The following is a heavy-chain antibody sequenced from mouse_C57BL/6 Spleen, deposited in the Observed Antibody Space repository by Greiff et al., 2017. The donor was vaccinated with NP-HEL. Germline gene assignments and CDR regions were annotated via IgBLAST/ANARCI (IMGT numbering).Heavy chain of an antibody. CDR3: ARWGLPFDY. CDR2: INPNNGGT. J-gene: IGHJ2*01. V-gene: IGHV1-18*01. CDR1: GYTFTDYN. Sequence: VHVKQSGPELVKPGASVKIPCKASGYTFTDYNMDWVKQSHGKSLEWIGDINPNNGGTIYNQKFKGKATLTVDKSSSTAYMELRSLTSEDTAVYYCARWGLPFDYWGQGTTLTVSS. D-gene: IGHD2-2*01.